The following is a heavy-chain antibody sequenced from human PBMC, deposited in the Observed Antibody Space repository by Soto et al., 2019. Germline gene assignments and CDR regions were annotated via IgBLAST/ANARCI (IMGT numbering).Heavy chain of an antibody. J-gene: IGHJ3*02. Sequence: GGSLRLSCAASGLTFSTYGIHWVRQAPCKGLEWVARIWFDGSDKYYADSVKGRFIISRDNSKNTLYLQMSSLRAEDTAVYYSATLYCKCSSCHSSGAFETPGQGTVV. D-gene: IGHD2-2*01. CDR1: GLTFSTYG. CDR2: IWFDGSDK. V-gene: IGHV3-33*01. CDR3: ATLYCKCSSCHSSGAFET.